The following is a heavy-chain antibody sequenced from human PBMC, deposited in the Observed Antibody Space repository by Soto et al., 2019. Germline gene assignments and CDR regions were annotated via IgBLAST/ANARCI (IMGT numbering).Heavy chain of an antibody. J-gene: IGHJ5*02. D-gene: IGHD1-26*01. CDR2: IYYSGST. CDR1: GGSVSSGSYY. CDR3: ARGIVGALSWFDP. V-gene: IGHV4-61*01. Sequence: QVQLQESGPGLVKPSETLSLTCTVSGGSVSSGSYYWSWIMQPPGKGLEWIGYIYYSGSTNSNPSLKSRVTISVETSNNQFSRKLSYVTAADTAVYYCARGIVGALSWFDPWGQGTLVTVSS.